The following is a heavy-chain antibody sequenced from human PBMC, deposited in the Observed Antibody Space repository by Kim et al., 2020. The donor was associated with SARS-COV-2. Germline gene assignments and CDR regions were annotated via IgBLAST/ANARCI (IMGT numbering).Heavy chain of an antibody. V-gene: IGHV3-11*01. Sequence: GSTMGYADSVTGRFSISRANAKKSLSLQMNSLTPEDTAVYYCVREPANWGQGTLVTVSS. CDR2: GSTM. CDR3: VREPAN. J-gene: IGHJ4*02.